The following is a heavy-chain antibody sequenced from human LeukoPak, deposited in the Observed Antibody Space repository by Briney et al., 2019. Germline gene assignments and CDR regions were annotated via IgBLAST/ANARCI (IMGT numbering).Heavy chain of an antibody. J-gene: IGHJ4*02. CDR2: IYHSGST. CDR3: ARIGPRGSNWSGG. V-gene: IGHV4-38-2*01. CDR1: GFTFSSHSM. Sequence: GSLRLSCAASGFTFSSHSMNWVRQAPGKGLEWIGSIYHSGSTYYNPSLKSRVTISVDTSKNQFSLKLSSVTAADTAVYYCARIGPRGSNWSGGWGQGTLVTVSS. D-gene: IGHD1-1*01.